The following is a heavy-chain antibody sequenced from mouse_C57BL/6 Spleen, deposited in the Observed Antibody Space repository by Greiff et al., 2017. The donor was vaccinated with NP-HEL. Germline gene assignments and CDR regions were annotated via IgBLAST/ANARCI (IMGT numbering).Heavy chain of an antibody. V-gene: IGHV1-15*01. D-gene: IGHD6-2*01. J-gene: IGHJ2*01. CDR1: GYTFTDYE. Sequence: QVQLKESGAELVRPGASVTLSCKASGYTFTDYEMHWVKQTPVHGLEWIGAIDPETGGTAYNQKFKGKAILTADKSSSTAYMELRSLTSEDSAVYYCTRSLGHFDYWGQGTTLTVSS. CDR2: IDPETGGT. CDR3: TRSLGHFDY.